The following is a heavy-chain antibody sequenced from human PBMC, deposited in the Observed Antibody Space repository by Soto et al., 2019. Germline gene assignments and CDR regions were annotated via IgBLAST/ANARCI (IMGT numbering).Heavy chain of an antibody. J-gene: IGHJ5*02. CDR2: IYYSGST. CDR1: GGSISSGGYY. D-gene: IGHD1-1*01. V-gene: IGHV4-31*03. Sequence: QVQLQGSGPGLVKPSQTLSLTCTVSGGSISSGGYYWSWIRQHPGKGLEWIGYIYYSGSTYYNPSLKSRVTISVDTSKNQFSLKLSSVTAADTAVYYCARDRKPHKPNEHTNWFDPWGQGTLVTVSS. CDR3: ARDRKPHKPNEHTNWFDP.